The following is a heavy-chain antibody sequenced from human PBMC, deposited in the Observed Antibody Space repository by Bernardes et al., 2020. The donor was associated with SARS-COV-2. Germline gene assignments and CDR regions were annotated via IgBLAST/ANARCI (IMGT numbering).Heavy chain of an antibody. CDR1: GYTLTELS. V-gene: IGHV1-24*01. Sequence: ASVKVSCKVSGYTLTELSMHWVRQAPGKGLEWMGGFDPEDGETIYAQKFQGRVTMTEDTSTDTAYMELSSLRSEDTAVYYCATMVFCSSTSCSTGGNYYYYYMDVWGKGTTVTVSS. J-gene: IGHJ6*03. D-gene: IGHD2-2*01. CDR2: FDPEDGET. CDR3: ATMVFCSSTSCSTGGNYYYYYMDV.